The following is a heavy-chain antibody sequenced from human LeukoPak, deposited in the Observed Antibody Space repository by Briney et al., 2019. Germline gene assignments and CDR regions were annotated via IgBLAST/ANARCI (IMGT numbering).Heavy chain of an antibody. CDR1: GFDFSSYL. CDR3: VRDPNWGNDH. J-gene: IGHJ4*02. CDR2: IKTDGTYT. V-gene: IGHV3-74*01. Sequence: GGSLRLSFAAPGFDFSSYLVYWVRQAPGKGLVWVSRIKTDGTYTNYAESVKGRSTISRDNAKSTLYLQMNSLRAEDTAVYYCVRDPNWGNDHWGQGVLVAVSS. D-gene: IGHD3-16*01.